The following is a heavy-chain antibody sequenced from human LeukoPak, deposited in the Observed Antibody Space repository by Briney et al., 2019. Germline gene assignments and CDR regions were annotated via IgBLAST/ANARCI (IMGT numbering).Heavy chain of an antibody. CDR1: GYTVTSYG. V-gene: IGHV1-18*01. Sequence: ASVKVSCKASGYTVTSYGISWVRQAPGQGLEWMGWINAYNGNTNYAQKLQGRVTMTTDTSTSTAYMELRSLRSDDTAVYYCARDVRRYCSGGSCYEGGFDYWGQGTLVTVSS. CDR2: INAYNGNT. CDR3: ARDVRRYCSGGSCYEGGFDY. J-gene: IGHJ4*02. D-gene: IGHD2-15*01.